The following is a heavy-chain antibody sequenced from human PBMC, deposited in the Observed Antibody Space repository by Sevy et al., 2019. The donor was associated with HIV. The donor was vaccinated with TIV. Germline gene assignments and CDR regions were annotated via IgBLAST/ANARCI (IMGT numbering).Heavy chain of an antibody. CDR1: GFTFNIYS. D-gene: IGHD2-8*01. V-gene: IGHV3-23*01. CDR2: LSFGCGKI. Sequence: GSLRLACAASGFTFNIYSMSWVRQTPGKGLEWVATLSFGCGKINHADSVKGRFTMSRDDSKNAVYLQMNNLRVEDTAIYYCAREGCTKPHDYWGQGTLVTVSS. CDR3: AREGCTKPHDY. J-gene: IGHJ4*02.